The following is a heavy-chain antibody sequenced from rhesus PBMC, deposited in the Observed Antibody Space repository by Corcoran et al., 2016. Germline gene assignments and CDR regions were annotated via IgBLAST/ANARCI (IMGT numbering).Heavy chain of an antibody. CDR3: ARGPYSSGWYFEF. V-gene: IGHV4S9*01. Sequence: QVQLQESGPGLVKPSETLSLTCAVSGGSISDSYYWNWIRQPPGKGLGGIGNIYGNRASTTNNPSLKSRVTISKDTSKNQFFLKLSAVTAADTAVYYCARGPYSSGWYFEFWGQGALVTVSS. D-gene: IGHD6-31*01. CDR1: GGSISDSYY. CDR2: IYGNRAST. J-gene: IGHJ1*01.